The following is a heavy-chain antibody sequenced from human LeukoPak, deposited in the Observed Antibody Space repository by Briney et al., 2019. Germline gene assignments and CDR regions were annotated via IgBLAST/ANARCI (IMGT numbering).Heavy chain of an antibody. D-gene: IGHD6-13*01. V-gene: IGHV4-39*07. Sequence: SETLSLTCTVSGGSISSSSYYWGWIRQPPGKGLEWIGSIYYSGSTYYNPSLKSRVTISVDTSKNQFSLKLSSVTAADTAVYYCASIAAAGTFPWYYYYYMDVWGKGTTVTVSS. CDR3: ASIAAAGTFPWYYYYYMDV. CDR2: IYYSGST. J-gene: IGHJ6*03. CDR1: GGSISSSSYY.